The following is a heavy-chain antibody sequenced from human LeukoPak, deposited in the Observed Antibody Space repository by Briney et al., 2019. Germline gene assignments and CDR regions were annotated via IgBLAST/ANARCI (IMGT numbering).Heavy chain of an antibody. CDR2: INPNSGGT. J-gene: IGHJ4*02. V-gene: IGHV1-2*02. CDR1: GYTLTGYY. Sequence: ASVKVSCKASGYTLTGYYMHWVRQAPGQGLEWMGWINPNSGGTNYAQKFQGRVTMTRDTSISTAYMELSRLRSDDTAVYYCARSARGGRPRFDYWGQGTLVTVSS. CDR3: ARSARGGRPRFDY. D-gene: IGHD2-15*01.